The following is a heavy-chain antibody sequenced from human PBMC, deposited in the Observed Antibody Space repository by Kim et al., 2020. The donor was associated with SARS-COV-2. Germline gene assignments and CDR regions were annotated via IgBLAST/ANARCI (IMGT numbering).Heavy chain of an antibody. CDR2: IWYDGSNK. D-gene: IGHD6-13*01. CDR1: GFTFSSYG. J-gene: IGHJ6*02. V-gene: IGHV3-33*06. Sequence: GGSLRLSCAASGFTFSSYGMHWVRQAPGKGLEWVAVIWYDGSNKYYADSVKGRFTISRDNSKNTLYLQMNSLRAEDTAVYYCAKDLGSIAAADPGIYYYYYGMDVWGQGTTVTVSS. CDR3: AKDLGSIAAADPGIYYYYYGMDV.